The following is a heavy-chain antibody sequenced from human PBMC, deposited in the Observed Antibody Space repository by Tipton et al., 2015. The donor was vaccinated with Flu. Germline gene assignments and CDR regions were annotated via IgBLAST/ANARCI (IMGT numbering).Heavy chain of an antibody. J-gene: IGHJ5*02. D-gene: IGHD2/OR15-2a*01. V-gene: IGHV3-23*01. Sequence: SLRLSCAASGFTFSTYAVSWVRQAPGRGLEWISAIGGRGNSTYYADSVKGRFTISRDNSENTLYLEMKSLRTEDTAIYYCAKSLFSFRSAWGQGTLVIVSS. CDR2: IGGRGNST. CDR3: AKSLFSFRSA. CDR1: GFTFSTYA.